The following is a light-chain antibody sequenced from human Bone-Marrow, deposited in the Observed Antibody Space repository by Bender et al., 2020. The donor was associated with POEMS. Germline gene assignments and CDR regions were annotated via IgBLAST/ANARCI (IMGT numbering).Light chain of an antibody. V-gene: IGLV3-1*01. CDR1: KLGNKN. Sequence: SYGLTQPPSVSVSPGQTATITCSAEKLGNKNTYWYQQKAGRSPVLVIYQDDERPSGIPERFSGSNSGDTATLTIRGTQAVDEADYFCQAWDRTTAVFGGGTKLSVL. J-gene: IGLJ2*01. CDR3: QAWDRTTAV. CDR2: QDD.